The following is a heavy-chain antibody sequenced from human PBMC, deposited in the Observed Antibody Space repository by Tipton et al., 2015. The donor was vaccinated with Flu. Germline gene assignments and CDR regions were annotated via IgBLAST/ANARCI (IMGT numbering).Heavy chain of an antibody. CDR1: GDSISSDYY. D-gene: IGHD3-3*01. CDR3: ARDHPPSITVLGEITDYFGMDV. V-gene: IGHV3-11*01. J-gene: IGHJ6*02. CDR2: ISSSGSTI. Sequence: LSLTCTISGDSISSDYYWGWIRQPPGKGLEWVSHISSSGSTINYADSVKGRFTISRDNAKNSLYLQMNSLRAEDTAVYYCARDHPPSITVLGEITDYFGMDVWGQGTTVTVSS.